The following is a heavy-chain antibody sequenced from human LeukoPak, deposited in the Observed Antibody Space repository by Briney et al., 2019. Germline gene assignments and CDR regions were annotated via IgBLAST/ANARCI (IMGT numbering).Heavy chain of an antibody. V-gene: IGHV3-7*05. CDR3: TRDASGDTNSGPRMDV. D-gene: IGHD1-26*01. CDR1: AFTIRTYW. J-gene: IGHJ6*02. Sequence: PGGSLRLSCTASAFTIRTYWMSWVRQAPGKGLEWVAMIKPDGSEKYYVDSVKGLFTISRDNAKNSLYLQMSSLRAEDTAVYYCTRDASGDTNSGPRMDVWGQGTTVTVSS. CDR2: IKPDGSEK.